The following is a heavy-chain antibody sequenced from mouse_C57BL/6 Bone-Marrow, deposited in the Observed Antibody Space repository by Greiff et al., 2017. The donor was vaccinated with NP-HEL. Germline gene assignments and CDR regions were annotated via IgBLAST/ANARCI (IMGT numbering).Heavy chain of an antibody. Sequence: EVKLVESGGGLVQPGGSLKLSCAASGFTFSDYYMYWVRQTPEKRLEWVAYISNGGGSTYYPDTVKGRFTISRDNAKNTLYLQMSRLKSEDTAMYYCARHSDYGSSYEDYYAMDYWGQGTSVTVSS. D-gene: IGHD1-1*01. CDR1: GFTFSDYY. V-gene: IGHV5-12*01. J-gene: IGHJ4*01. CDR3: ARHSDYGSSYEDYYAMDY. CDR2: ISNGGGST.